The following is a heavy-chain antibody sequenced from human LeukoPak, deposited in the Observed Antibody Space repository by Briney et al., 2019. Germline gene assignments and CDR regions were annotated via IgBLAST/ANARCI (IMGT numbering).Heavy chain of an antibody. J-gene: IGHJ5*02. V-gene: IGHV3-21*04. CDR1: GFTFRDYT. Sequence: KTGGSLRLSCAVSGFTFRDYTMNWVRQSPGKGLQWVSYVSFGSSYISYADSLKGRFTISRDNAKNSLYLQMNSLRAEDTAVYYCARGYYDFWGGANWFDPWGQGTLVTVSS. CDR2: VSFGSSYI. CDR3: ARGYYDFWGGANWFDP. D-gene: IGHD3-3*01.